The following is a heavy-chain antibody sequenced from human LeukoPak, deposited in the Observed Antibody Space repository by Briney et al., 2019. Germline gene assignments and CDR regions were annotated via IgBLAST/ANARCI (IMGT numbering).Heavy chain of an antibody. V-gene: IGHV4-59*01. CDR1: GGSIGTYS. J-gene: IGHJ6*02. Sequence: PSETLSLTCTVSGGSIGTYSWNGIRQPPGKVLEWIGYIYYSGTTNYNPSLKSRVTISVDTSKNQFSLKLSSVTAADTAVYYCARHHHLGYCSSTSCNGMDVWGQGTTVTVSS. D-gene: IGHD2-2*01. CDR3: ARHHHLGYCSSTSCNGMDV. CDR2: IYYSGTT.